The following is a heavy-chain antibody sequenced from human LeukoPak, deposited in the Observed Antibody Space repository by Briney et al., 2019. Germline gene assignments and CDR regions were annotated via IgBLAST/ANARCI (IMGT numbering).Heavy chain of an antibody. V-gene: IGHV4-39*01. CDR2: IYYSGST. J-gene: IGHJ5*02. CDR1: GGSISSSSYY. CDR3: ARHEYYQWLGNWFDP. D-gene: IGHD6-19*01. Sequence: PSETLSLTCTVSGGSISSSSYYWGWIRQPPGKGLEWIGSIYYSGSTYYNPSLKSRVTISVDTSKNQFSLKLSSVTAADTAVYYCARHEYYQWLGNWFDPWGQGTLVTVSS.